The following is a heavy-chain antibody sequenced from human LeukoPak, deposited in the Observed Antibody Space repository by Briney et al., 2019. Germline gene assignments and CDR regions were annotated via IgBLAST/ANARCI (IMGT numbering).Heavy chain of an antibody. CDR1: GGSFNGYY. V-gene: IGHV4-34*01. D-gene: IGHD5-18*01. CDR2: INHSGST. CDR3: ARGRGYSYGYVLLN. J-gene: IGHJ4*02. Sequence: SETLSLTCAVYGGSFNGYYWSWIRQPPGKGLEWIGEINHSGSTNYNPSLKSRVTISVDTSKNQFSLKLSSVTAADTAVYYCARGRGYSYGYVLLNWGQGTLVTVSS.